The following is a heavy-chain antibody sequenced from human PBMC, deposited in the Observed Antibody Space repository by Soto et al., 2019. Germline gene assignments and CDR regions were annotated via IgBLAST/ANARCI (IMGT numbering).Heavy chain of an antibody. CDR2: ISGTGGST. D-gene: IGHD6-13*01. CDR1: GFTFTSYA. Sequence: EVQLLESGGGLVQPGGSLRLSCAASGFTFTSYAMSWVRQAPGKGLEWVSAISGTGGSTYYADFVKGGFTISRDNSKNTLYLQIHSLRAEDTAIYYCAKDRGAAGTWNVIDYWGQGTLVTVSS. J-gene: IGHJ4*02. CDR3: AKDRGAAGTWNVIDY. V-gene: IGHV3-23*01.